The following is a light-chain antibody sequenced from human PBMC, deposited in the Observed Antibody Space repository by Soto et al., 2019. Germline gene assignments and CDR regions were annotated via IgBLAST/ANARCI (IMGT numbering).Light chain of an antibody. CDR3: QQYNHLHPYT. CDR1: QSVNIK. V-gene: IGKV3-15*01. CDR2: SAS. Sequence: EMTQSPSTLSVSPGEGATLSCWASQSVNIKLAWYQQKAGQAPRLLLYSASTRDTGVPARFSGSGSGTEFTLTISSLQSEDFAVYYCQQYNHLHPYTFGQGTKLEIK. J-gene: IGKJ2*01.